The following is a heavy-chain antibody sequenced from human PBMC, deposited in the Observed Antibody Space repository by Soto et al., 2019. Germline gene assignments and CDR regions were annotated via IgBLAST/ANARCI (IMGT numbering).Heavy chain of an antibody. V-gene: IGHV4-59*08. J-gene: IGHJ5*02. CDR2: IYYSGST. D-gene: IGHD6-13*01. Sequence: SETLSLTCTVSGGSISSYYWSWIRQPPGKGLEWIGYIYYSGSTNYNPSLKSRVTISVDTSKNQFSLKLSSVTAADTAVYYCARLGCSSSWYGLAYNWFDPWGQGTLVTVSS. CDR1: GGSISSYY. CDR3: ARLGCSSSWYGLAYNWFDP.